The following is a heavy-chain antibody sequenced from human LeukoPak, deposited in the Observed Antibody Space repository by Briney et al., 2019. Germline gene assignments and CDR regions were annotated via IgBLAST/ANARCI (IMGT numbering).Heavy chain of an antibody. V-gene: IGHV3-33*01. CDR1: GFTFSSYG. Sequence: GGSLRLSCAASGFTFSSYGMHWVRQAPGKGLEWAAVIWYDGSNKYYADSVKGRFTISKNNSKNKLQLQMNSLRAEDTAVYYCARADQPVAGSNLDYWGQGTLVTVSS. J-gene: IGHJ4*02. D-gene: IGHD6-19*01. CDR3: ARADQPVAGSNLDY. CDR2: IWYDGSNK.